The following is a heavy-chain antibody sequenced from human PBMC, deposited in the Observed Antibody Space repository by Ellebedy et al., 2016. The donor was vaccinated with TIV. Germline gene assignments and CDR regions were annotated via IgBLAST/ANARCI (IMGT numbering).Heavy chain of an antibody. V-gene: IGHV4-30-4*01. Sequence: MPSETLSLTCTVSGGSISNGDHYWSWIRQPPGKGLEWIAYIFYSGSTYYNASLKSRVTISVDTSKKQFSLQLSSVTAAYTAVYFCTRKIGESWFDPWGQGTLVTVSS. J-gene: IGHJ5*02. CDR2: IFYSGST. D-gene: IGHD3-16*01. CDR3: TRKIGESWFDP. CDR1: GGSISNGDHY.